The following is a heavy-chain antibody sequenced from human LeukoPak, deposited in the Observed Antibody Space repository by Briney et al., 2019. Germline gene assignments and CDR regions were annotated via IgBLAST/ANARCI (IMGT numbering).Heavy chain of an antibody. V-gene: IGHV4-38-2*02. Sequence: RSETLSLTCTVSGYSMSSGYYWGWIRQPPGKGLQWIGSIFHSGNSYYNPSLKSRVTISVDTSKNQFSLKVNSVTAADTAVYYCARVGYNWNLWFEFWGQGTTVTVSS. CDR1: GYSMSSGYY. J-gene: IGHJ3*01. CDR2: IFHSGNS. CDR3: ARVGYNWNLWFEF. D-gene: IGHD1-7*01.